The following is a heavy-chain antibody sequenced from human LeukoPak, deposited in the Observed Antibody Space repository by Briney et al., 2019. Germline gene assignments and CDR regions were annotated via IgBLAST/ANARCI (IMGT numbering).Heavy chain of an antibody. J-gene: IGHJ6*03. Sequence: KSSETLSLTCTVSGGSISSYYWSWIRQPPGKGLQWIGYIYYSGSTNYNPSLKSRVTISVDRSKNQFSLKLSSVTAADTAVYYCARDRGYYGSGSYYSYYYYYYMDVWGKGTTVTISS. D-gene: IGHD3-10*01. CDR2: IYYSGST. CDR3: ARDRGYYGSGSYYSYYYYYYMDV. V-gene: IGHV4-59*12. CDR1: GGSISSYY.